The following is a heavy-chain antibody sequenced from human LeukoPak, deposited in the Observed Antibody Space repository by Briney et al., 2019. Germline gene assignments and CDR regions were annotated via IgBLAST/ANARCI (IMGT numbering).Heavy chain of an antibody. CDR2: INYSGNT. CDR3: ARGYDY. J-gene: IGHJ4*02. Sequence: SETLSLTCTVSGGSISGSHYYWAWIRPPPGKGPEWIGIINYSGNTYYNPSLWSRATISVDTSTNQFSLNLNSVTASDTAVYYCARGYDYWGQGTLVAVSS. CDR1: GGSISGSHYY. D-gene: IGHD3-22*01. V-gene: IGHV4-39*01.